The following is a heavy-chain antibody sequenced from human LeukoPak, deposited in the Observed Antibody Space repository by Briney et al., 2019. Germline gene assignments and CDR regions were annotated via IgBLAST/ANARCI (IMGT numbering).Heavy chain of an antibody. CDR2: ISSTGGAI. CDR3: ATDDRDYYYYYMDV. V-gene: IGHV3-21*01. CDR1: GFTFSIYG. D-gene: IGHD3-10*01. Sequence: PGGSLRLSCAASGFTFSIYGMNWVRQPPGKGLEWVSSISSTGGAIYYADSVRGRFTISRDNAKNSLYLHLNRLRAEDTAVYFCATDDRDYYYYYMDVWGKGTTLTVSS. J-gene: IGHJ6*03.